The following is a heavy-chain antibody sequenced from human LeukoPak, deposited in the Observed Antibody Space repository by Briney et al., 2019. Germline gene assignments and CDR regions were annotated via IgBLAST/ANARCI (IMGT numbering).Heavy chain of an antibody. V-gene: IGHV3-23*01. CDR1: GFTFRSYD. CDR2: ISGSGGST. Sequence: GGALRLSCAGSGFTFRSYDMRWVRQAPGKGLEWVSAISGSGGSTYYADSVKGRFTISRDNSKTTLYLQMNSLRAEDTAVYYCAKNSLVVVPAAQLFDYSGQGTLVTVSS. D-gene: IGHD2-2*01. J-gene: IGHJ4*02. CDR3: AKNSLVVVPAAQLFDY.